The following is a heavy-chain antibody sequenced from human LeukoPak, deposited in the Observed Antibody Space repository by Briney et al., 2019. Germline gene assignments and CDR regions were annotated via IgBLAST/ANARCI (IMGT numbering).Heavy chain of an antibody. Sequence: QTLTLTCTFSGFSLTTRGMCVNWVRQPPGKALEWLARVDWDDDKYYSPSLRTRLTISKDTSKNQVVLTMTNVDPVDTATYYCARIIARPDYLDYWGPGALVTVSS. D-gene: IGHD2-21*01. CDR2: VDWDDDK. CDR1: GFSLTTRGMC. V-gene: IGHV2-70*11. J-gene: IGHJ4*02. CDR3: ARIIARPDYLDY.